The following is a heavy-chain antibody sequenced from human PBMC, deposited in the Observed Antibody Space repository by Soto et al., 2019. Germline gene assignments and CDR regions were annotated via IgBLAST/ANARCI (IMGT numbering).Heavy chain of an antibody. Sequence: GASVKVSCKASGHTFTGYYMHWVRQAPGQGLEWMGWISAYNGNTKYAQDLQGRVTMTTDTSTSTAYMELRSLRSDDTAMYYCARFSGGSYNTYYFYYGMDVWGQGTTVTVSS. CDR3: ARFSGGSYNTYYFYYGMDV. V-gene: IGHV1-18*04. CDR1: GHTFTGYY. J-gene: IGHJ6*02. CDR2: ISAYNGNT. D-gene: IGHD2-15*01.